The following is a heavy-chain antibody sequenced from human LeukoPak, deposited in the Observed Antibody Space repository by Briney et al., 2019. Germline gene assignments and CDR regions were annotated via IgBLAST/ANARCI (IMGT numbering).Heavy chain of an antibody. J-gene: IGHJ4*02. V-gene: IGHV3-23*01. CDR1: GFTFDTYG. CDR2: ISDSGFTT. Sequence: GGSLRLSCAASGFTFDTYGMSWVRQAPGKGLEWVSGISDSGFTTYYADSVKGRFTISRDNSKNTLYLQMNTLRAEDTALYYCARQGPVEDSWGQGTLVTVSS. CDR3: ARQGPVEDS.